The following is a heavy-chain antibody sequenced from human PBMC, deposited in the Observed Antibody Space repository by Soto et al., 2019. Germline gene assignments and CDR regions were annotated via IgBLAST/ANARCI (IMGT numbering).Heavy chain of an antibody. V-gene: IGHV3-21*01. D-gene: IGHD3-10*01. J-gene: IGHJ6*02. CDR3: ARDTTSITMPV. Sequence: VGSLRLSCAASGFTFSSYSMNWVRQAPGKGLEWVSSISSSSSYIYYADSVKGRFTISRDNAKNSLYLQMNSLRAEDTAVYYYARDTTSITMPVWGQGTTVTVSS. CDR2: ISSSSSYI. CDR1: GFTFSSYS.